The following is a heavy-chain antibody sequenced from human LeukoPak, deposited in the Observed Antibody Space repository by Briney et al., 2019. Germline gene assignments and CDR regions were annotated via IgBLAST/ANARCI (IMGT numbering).Heavy chain of an antibody. Sequence: PGRSLRLSCVASGFTFSSYWMHWVRQSPGKGLVWFARINSDGSSTNYGDSVKGRFTISRDNAKNTLYLQMNSLRAEDTAVYYCARLTPPFDYWGQGTLVTVSS. CDR3: ARLTPPFDY. J-gene: IGHJ4*02. CDR1: GFTFSSYW. CDR2: INSDGSST. D-gene: IGHD3-16*01. V-gene: IGHV3-74*01.